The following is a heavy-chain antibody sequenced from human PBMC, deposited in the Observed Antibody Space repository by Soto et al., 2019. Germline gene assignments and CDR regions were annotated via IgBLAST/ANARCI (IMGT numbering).Heavy chain of an antibody. CDR1: GGTSNSYT. Sequence: QVQLVQSGAEVKKPGSSVKVSCEASGGTSNSYTINWVRQAPGQGLEWIGQVIPKYDSVNYAQRLQGRVSISADKSTNTAYMELSSLRSEDTALYYCATWRSYSGSYCFDYWGQGTLVSVSS. CDR2: VIPKYDSV. J-gene: IGHJ4*02. V-gene: IGHV1-69*06. CDR3: ATWRSYSGSYCFDY. D-gene: IGHD3-10*01.